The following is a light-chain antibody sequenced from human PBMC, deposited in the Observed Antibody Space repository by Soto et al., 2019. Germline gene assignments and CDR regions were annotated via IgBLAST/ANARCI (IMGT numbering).Light chain of an antibody. Sequence: EIVLTQSPATLSLSPGERATLSCRASQSVSSYLAWYQQKPGQAPRLLIYDASNRATGIPARISGSGSGTDFILTISSLEPEDFAVYYCQQRSNWPGVTFGPGTKVDIK. V-gene: IGKV3-11*01. CDR2: DAS. CDR3: QQRSNWPGVT. J-gene: IGKJ3*01. CDR1: QSVSSY.